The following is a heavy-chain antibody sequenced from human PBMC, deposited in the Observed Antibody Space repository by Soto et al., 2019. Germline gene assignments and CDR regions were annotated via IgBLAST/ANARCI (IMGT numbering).Heavy chain of an antibody. D-gene: IGHD2-2*01. CDR2: ISGSGGST. J-gene: IGHJ6*04. CDR3: AKDSPGALIFSGTSCLRGYYSVLAV. Sequence: GKGLEWVSYISGSGGSTYYADSVKCRFTISRDNSKNTLYLPMNSLKAEDTAGYYSAKDSPGALIFSGTSCLRGYYSVLAVRG. V-gene: IGHV3-23*01.